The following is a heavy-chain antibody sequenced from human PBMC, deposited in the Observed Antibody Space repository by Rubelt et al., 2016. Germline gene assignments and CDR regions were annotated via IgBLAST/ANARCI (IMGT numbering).Heavy chain of an antibody. J-gene: IGHJ4*02. CDR3: ARRGFSGSLGMFDY. V-gene: IGHV4-39*01. D-gene: IGHD1-26*01. CDR1: GGSISSSGYY. Sequence: QLQLQESGPGLVKPSETLSLSCVVSGGSISSSGYYWGWIRQPPGKGLEWIGYIYYKGGTYYNPSLKSRVTISVDTSTNQFSLKRGCVTAADTAGYYCARRGFSGSLGMFDYWGQGTLVTVSS. CDR2: IYYKGGT.